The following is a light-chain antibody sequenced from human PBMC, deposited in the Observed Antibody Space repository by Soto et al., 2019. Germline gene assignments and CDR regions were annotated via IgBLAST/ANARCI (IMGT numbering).Light chain of an antibody. CDR3: QQYDTWPPLT. V-gene: IGKV3-15*01. Sequence: EIMMTQSPAILSVSPGERATLSCRASQSVSNNLAWYQQKPGQVPRLLIYYASTRATGVPTRFSGSGSGTDFTLTISSLQSEDFAVYYCQQYDTWPPLTVGQGTRLEIK. J-gene: IGKJ5*01. CDR1: QSVSNN. CDR2: YAS.